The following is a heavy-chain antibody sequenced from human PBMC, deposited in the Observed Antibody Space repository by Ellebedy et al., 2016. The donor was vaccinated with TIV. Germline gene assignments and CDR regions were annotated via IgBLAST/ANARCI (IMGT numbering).Heavy chain of an antibody. CDR2: RKYDGADK. D-gene: IGHD3-16*01. V-gene: IGHV3-7*01. Sequence: PGGSLRLSCAASGFTFRVTWMSWARQAPGKGLEWVARRKYDGADKDYVDSVKGRFTISRDNAKNSLYLQMNSLRVEDTDVYFCVRARNYALDSWGQGTLVTVSS. CDR1: GFTFRVTW. J-gene: IGHJ4*02. CDR3: VRARNYALDS.